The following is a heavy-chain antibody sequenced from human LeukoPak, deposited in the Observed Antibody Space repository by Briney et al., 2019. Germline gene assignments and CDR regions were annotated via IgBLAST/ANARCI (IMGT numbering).Heavy chain of an antibody. CDR3: ARALLWFGEPSHIDY. V-gene: IGHV1-18*01. Sequence: ASVKVSCKASGYTFTSYGISWVRQAPGQGLEWMGWITAYNDNTNYAQKLQGRVTMTTDTSTSAAYMELRSLRSDDTAVYYCARALLWFGEPSHIDYWGQGTLVTASS. CDR2: ITAYNDNT. J-gene: IGHJ4*02. D-gene: IGHD3-10*01. CDR1: GYTFTSYG.